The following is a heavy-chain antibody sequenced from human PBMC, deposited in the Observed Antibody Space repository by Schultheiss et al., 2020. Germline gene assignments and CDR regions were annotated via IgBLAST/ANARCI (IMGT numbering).Heavy chain of an antibody. J-gene: IGHJ4*02. CDR2: IYYSGST. CDR1: GGSISSYY. V-gene: IGHV4-59*06. CDR3: ARHRRISWDLDL. Sequence: SETLSLTCTVSGGSISSYYWSWIRQPAGKGLEWIGYIYYSGSTYYNPSLKSRVTISVDTSKNQFSLKLSSVTAADTAVYYCARHRRISWDLDLWGQGTLVTVSS. D-gene: IGHD6-13*01.